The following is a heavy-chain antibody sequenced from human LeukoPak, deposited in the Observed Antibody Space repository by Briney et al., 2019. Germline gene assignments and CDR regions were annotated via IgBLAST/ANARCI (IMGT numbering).Heavy chain of an antibody. D-gene: IGHD3-22*01. CDR1: GGSISSYY. V-gene: IGHV4-59*01. Sequence: SETLSLTCTVSGGSISSYYWSWIRQPPGKGLEWIGYIYYSGSTNYNPFLKSRVTISADTSKNQFSLKLSSVTAADTAVYYCARIPYYYDSSGYYDYWGQGTLVTVSS. J-gene: IGHJ4*02. CDR2: IYYSGST. CDR3: ARIPYYYDSSGYYDY.